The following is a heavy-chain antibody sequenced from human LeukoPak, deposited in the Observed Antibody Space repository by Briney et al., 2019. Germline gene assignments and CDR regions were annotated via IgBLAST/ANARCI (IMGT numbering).Heavy chain of an antibody. V-gene: IGHV3-48*03. D-gene: IGHD2-2*01. J-gene: IGHJ6*03. CDR1: GFMFGKHG. CDR2: SGPSGGTR. Sequence: PGGSLRLSCEGSGFMFGKHGLIWVRQAPGKGLDWLSFSGPSGGTRLYADSVKGRFTISRDNAENSVFLQMNSLRVEDTAVYYCAREHKVPAAFGSHYYYYMDVWGKGTTVTVSS. CDR3: AREHKVPAAFGSHYYYYMDV.